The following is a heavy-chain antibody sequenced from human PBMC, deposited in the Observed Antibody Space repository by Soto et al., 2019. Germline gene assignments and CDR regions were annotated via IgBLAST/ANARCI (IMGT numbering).Heavy chain of an antibody. D-gene: IGHD5-12*01. CDR1: GGSNSSGDYY. Sequence: PSETLSLTCTVSGGSNSSGDYYWSWIRQPPGKGLEWIGYIYYSGSTYYNPSLKSRVTISVDTSKNQFSLKLSPVTAADTAVYYCARGRGIVATIDWFDPWGQGTLVTVSS. V-gene: IGHV4-30-4*01. J-gene: IGHJ5*02. CDR3: ARGRGIVATIDWFDP. CDR2: IYYSGST.